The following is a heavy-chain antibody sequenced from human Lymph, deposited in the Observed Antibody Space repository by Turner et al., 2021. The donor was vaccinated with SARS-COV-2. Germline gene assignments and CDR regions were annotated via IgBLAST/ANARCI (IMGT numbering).Heavy chain of an antibody. J-gene: IGHJ6*02. CDR1: GGSISSTS. D-gene: IGHD1-1*01. Sequence: QVQLLESGPRLVRPSETLSLSGSVSGGSISSTSWSWIRQSPGRGLEWIGYFNKIGSIDYNPTLRSRVTISVDTSKNHIDLNRISVTAADTAVYYWARHQGATSGYDHGMNVWGQGTAVIVSS. V-gene: IGHV4-59*08. CDR3: ARHQGATSGYDHGMNV. CDR2: FNKIGSI.